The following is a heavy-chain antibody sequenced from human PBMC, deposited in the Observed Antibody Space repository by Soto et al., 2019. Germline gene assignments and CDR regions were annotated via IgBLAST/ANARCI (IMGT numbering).Heavy chain of an antibody. Sequence: ASVKVSCKVSGYTLTELSMYWVRQAPGKGLEWMGGFDPEDGETIYAQKFQGRATMTEDTSTDTAYMELSSLRSEDTAVYYCATDRIAAARRGFDPWGQGTLVTVSS. D-gene: IGHD6-13*01. CDR3: ATDRIAAARRGFDP. CDR1: GYTLTELS. CDR2: FDPEDGET. J-gene: IGHJ5*02. V-gene: IGHV1-24*01.